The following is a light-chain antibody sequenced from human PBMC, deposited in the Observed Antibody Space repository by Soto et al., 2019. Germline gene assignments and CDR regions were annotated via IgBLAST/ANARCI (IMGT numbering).Light chain of an antibody. CDR3: CSYAGSYTFV. CDR1: SSDVGGYNY. CDR2: DVS. Sequence: QSVLTQPRSVSGSPGQSVTISCTGTSSDVGGYNYVSWYQQHPGKAPKLMIYDVSKRPSGVPDRFSGSKSGHTASLTISGIQAQDEADYYCCSYAGSYTFVFGTGTKVTVL. J-gene: IGLJ1*01. V-gene: IGLV2-11*01.